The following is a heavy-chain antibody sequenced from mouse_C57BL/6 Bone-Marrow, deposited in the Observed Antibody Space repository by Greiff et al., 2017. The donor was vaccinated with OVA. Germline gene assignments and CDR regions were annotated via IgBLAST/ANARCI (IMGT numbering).Heavy chain of an antibody. J-gene: IGHJ3*01. CDR2: ISSGGDYI. CDR3: TRDGGYYSWFAY. V-gene: IGHV5-9-1*02. Sequence: EVMLVESGEGLVKPGGSLKLSCAASGFTFSSYAMSWVRQTPEKRLEWVAYISSGGDYIYYADTVKGRFTISRDNARNTLYLQMSSLKSEDTAMYYCTRDGGYYSWFAYWGQGTLVTVSA. D-gene: IGHD2-3*01. CDR1: GFTFSSYA.